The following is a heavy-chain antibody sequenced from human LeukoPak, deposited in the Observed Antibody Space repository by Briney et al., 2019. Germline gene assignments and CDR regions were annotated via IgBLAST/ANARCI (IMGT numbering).Heavy chain of an antibody. J-gene: IGHJ4*02. CDR3: ARHRRGDFRPGGPIDY. CDR2: IYYTGSI. V-gene: IGHV4-39*01. D-gene: IGHD3-3*01. CDR1: GGSISSSSYY. Sequence: SETLSLTCTVSGGSISSSSYYWDWIRQPPGKGLEWIASIYYTGSIYYNPSLKSRVTISVDTSKNQFSLNVNSVTAADTAVYYCARHRRGDFRPGGPIDYWGQGTLVTVSS.